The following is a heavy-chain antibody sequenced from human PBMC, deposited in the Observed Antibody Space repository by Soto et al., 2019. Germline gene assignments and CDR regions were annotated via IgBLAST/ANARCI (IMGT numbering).Heavy chain of an antibody. V-gene: IGHV4-59*01. J-gene: IGHJ4*02. D-gene: IGHD6-6*01. Sequence: PSETLSLTCSVSGGSMRNYYWNWIQQPPGRGLEWIGYVYHSGSTNYNPSLKSRVSMSVDVSRNHFSLTLHSVTAADTAVYFCTSSYSTSSPPDYWGQGSLVTVSS. CDR2: VYHSGST. CDR1: GGSMRNYY. CDR3: TSSYSTSSPPDY.